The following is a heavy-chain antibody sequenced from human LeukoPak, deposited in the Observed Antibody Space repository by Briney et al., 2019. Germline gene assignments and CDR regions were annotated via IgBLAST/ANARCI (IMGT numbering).Heavy chain of an antibody. J-gene: IGHJ4*02. CDR3: ARDTDHYYGSGSYYTDY. V-gene: IGHV1-24*01. Sequence: ASVKVSCKVSGYTLTELSMHWVRQAPGKGLEWMGGFDPEDGETIYAQKFQGRVTMTEDTSTDTAYMELSSLRSDDTAVYYCARDTDHYYGSGSYYTDYWGQGTLVTVSS. CDR2: FDPEDGET. D-gene: IGHD3-10*01. CDR1: GYTLTELS.